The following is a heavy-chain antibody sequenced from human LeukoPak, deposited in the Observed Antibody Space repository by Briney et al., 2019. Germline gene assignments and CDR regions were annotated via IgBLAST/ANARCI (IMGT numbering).Heavy chain of an antibody. CDR1: GYTLTGYY. V-gene: IGHV1-2*02. D-gene: IGHD2-15*01. J-gene: IGHJ4*02. CDR3: ARSPRGYCSGGSCYSYGY. Sequence: GASVKVSCKASGYTLTGYYMHWVRQAPGQGLEWMGWINPNSGGTNYAQKFQGRVTMTRDTSISTAYMELSRLRSDDTAVYYCARSPRGYCSGGSCYSYGYWGQGTLVTVSS. CDR2: INPNSGGT.